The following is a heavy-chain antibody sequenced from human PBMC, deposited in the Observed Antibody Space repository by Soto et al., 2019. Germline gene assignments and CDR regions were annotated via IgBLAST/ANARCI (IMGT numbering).Heavy chain of an antibody. Sequence: SETLSLTCSVSGDSITTNGNYWGWIRKPPGKGLEWIGSIFHGGNTYYNPSLKSRVTISVDMSKNQFSLKLNSVTAADTAVYYCARERWYDAFDVWGQGTVVTVSS. V-gene: IGHV4-38-2*02. D-gene: IGHD2-15*01. CDR3: ARERWYDAFDV. CDR2: IFHGGNT. J-gene: IGHJ3*01. CDR1: GDSITTNGNY.